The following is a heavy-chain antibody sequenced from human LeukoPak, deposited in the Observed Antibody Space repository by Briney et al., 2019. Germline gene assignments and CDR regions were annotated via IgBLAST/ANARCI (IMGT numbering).Heavy chain of an antibody. CDR2: IKQDGSDK. D-gene: IGHD3-10*01. CDR1: GSTFSTYW. Sequence: GGSLRLSCTASGSTFSTYWMSWVRQAPGKGLEWVANIKQDGSDKYYVDSVKGRFTVSRDNAKNSLYLQMNSLRAEDTAPYYCASVDYYGSGNYYNDVDYWGQGTLVTVSS. J-gene: IGHJ4*02. V-gene: IGHV3-7*01. CDR3: ASVDYYGSGNYYNDVDY.